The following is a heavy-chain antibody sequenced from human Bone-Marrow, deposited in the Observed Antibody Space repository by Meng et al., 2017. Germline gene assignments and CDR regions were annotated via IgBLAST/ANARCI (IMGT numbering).Heavy chain of an antibody. Sequence: SVKVSCKASGGSFSSYTVSWVRQAPGQGLEWMGRIIPIVGLTYYAQNFQGRVTITADKSTSTIYIELSSLRSEDTAVYYCARTVYEHSGYYAFDIWGQGTMVTVSS. D-gene: IGHD5-12*01. V-gene: IGHV1-69*02. CDR2: IIPIVGLT. J-gene: IGHJ3*02. CDR3: ARTVYEHSGYYAFDI. CDR1: GGSFSSYT.